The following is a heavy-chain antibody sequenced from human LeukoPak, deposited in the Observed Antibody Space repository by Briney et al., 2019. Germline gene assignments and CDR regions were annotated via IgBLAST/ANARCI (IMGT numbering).Heavy chain of an antibody. D-gene: IGHD1-1*01. CDR1: GGTFSSYA. CDR3: ATDQRYNNNRQNDY. CDR2: IIPIFGTA. V-gene: IGHV1-69*13. Sequence: SVKVSCKASGGTFSSYAISWVRQAPGQGLEWMGGIIPIFGTANYAQKFQGRVTITADESTSTAYMELSSLRSEDTAVYYCATDQRYNNNRQNDYWGQGTLVTVSS. J-gene: IGHJ4*02.